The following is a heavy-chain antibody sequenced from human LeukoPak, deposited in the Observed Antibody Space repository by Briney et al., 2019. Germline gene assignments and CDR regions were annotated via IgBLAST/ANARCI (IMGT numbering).Heavy chain of an antibody. CDR1: GGSISSYY. CDR3: ARMIGDY. CDR2: IYYSGST. D-gene: IGHD3-16*01. Sequence: PSETLSLTCTVSGGSISSYYWSWIRQPPGKGLEWIGYIYYSGSTNYNPSLTSRGTISVDTSKTQFSLKLSSVTAADTAVYYCARMIGDYWGQGTLVTVSS. V-gene: IGHV4-59*01. J-gene: IGHJ4*02.